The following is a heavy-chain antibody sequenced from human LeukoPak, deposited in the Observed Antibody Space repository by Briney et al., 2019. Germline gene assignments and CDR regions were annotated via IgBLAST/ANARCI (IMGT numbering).Heavy chain of an antibody. CDR2: INPNSGGT. CDR1: GYTFTGYY. Sequence: AASVKVSCKASGYTFTGYYMHWVRQAPGQGLEWMGWINPNSGGTNYAQKFQGRVTMTRDTSISTAYMDLTRLSSDDTAVYYCAKQQWLVGESGFDYWGQGTLVSVSS. J-gene: IGHJ4*02. D-gene: IGHD6-19*01. V-gene: IGHV1-2*02. CDR3: AKQQWLVGESGFDY.